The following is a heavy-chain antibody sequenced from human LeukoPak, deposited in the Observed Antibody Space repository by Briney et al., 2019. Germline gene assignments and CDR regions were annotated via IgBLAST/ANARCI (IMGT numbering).Heavy chain of an antibody. CDR1: GYSFTSYW. J-gene: IGHJ3*02. Sequence: GESLKISCKGSGYSFTSYWIGWVRQMPGKGLEWMGIIYPGDSDTRYSPSFQGQATISADKSISTAYLQWSSLKASDTAMYYCAKPYSSGWNEYDAFDIWGQGTMVTVSS. V-gene: IGHV5-51*01. D-gene: IGHD6-19*01. CDR3: AKPYSSGWNEYDAFDI. CDR2: IYPGDSDT.